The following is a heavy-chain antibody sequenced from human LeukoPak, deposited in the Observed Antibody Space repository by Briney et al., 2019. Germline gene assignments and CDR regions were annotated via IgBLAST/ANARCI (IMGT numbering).Heavy chain of an antibody. CDR1: GGSISSYY. D-gene: IGHD1-26*01. Sequence: PSETLSLTCTVSGGSISSYYWSWIRQSPGKGLGWIGYIYYSGSTNYNPSLKSRVTISVDTSKNQFSLKLSSVTAADTAVYYCARVAVVGATTFDYWGQGTLVTVSS. CDR3: ARVAVVGATTFDY. V-gene: IGHV4-59*01. J-gene: IGHJ4*02. CDR2: IYYSGST.